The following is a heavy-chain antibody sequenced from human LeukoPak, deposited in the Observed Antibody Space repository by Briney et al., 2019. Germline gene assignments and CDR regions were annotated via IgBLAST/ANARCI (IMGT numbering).Heavy chain of an antibody. J-gene: IGHJ6*03. D-gene: IGHD6-6*01. CDR2: ISYDGSNK. CDR3: ARGGSTGYYYYYMDV. CDR1: GFTFSSYA. V-gene: IGHV3-30*04. Sequence: GGSLRLSCAASGFTFSSYAMHWVRQAPGKGLEWVAVISYDGSNKYYADSVKGRFTISRDNSKNTLYLQMNSLRAADTAVYYCARGGSTGYYYYYMDVWGKGTTVTISS.